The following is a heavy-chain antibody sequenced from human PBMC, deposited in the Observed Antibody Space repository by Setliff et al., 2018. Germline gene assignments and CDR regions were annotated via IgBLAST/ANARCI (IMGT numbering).Heavy chain of an antibody. J-gene: IGHJ4*02. CDR3: VRGSGPRVVVAMPFDY. Sequence: GASVKVSCKASGFVFTNYAITWVRQTPGQGLEWMGWISXXXXXXXXAXKFQXXVTITADTSTGTAYLELRSLTSDDTAVYYCVRGSGPRVVVAMPFDYWGQGTAVTVSS. CDR2: ISXXXXXX. D-gene: IGHD2-2*01. CDR1: GFVFTNYA. V-gene: IGHV1-18*01.